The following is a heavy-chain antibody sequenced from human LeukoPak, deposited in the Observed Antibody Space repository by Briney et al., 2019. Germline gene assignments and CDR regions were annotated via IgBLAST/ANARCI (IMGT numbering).Heavy chain of an antibody. D-gene: IGHD4-23*01. Sequence: ASVKVSCKASGYSFTASYMHWVRQAPGQGLEWVGCINPKNGDTSSAQSFQGRVTMTRDTSLSTAYMDLTSLRSDDTAVCYCVRDDYNGNSFDSWGPGTLVTVSS. CDR3: VRDDYNGNSFDS. CDR1: GYSFTASY. J-gene: IGHJ5*01. V-gene: IGHV1-2*02. CDR2: INPKNGDT.